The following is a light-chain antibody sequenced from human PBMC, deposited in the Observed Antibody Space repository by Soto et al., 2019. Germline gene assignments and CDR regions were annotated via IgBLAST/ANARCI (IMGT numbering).Light chain of an antibody. V-gene: IGLV2-8*01. Sequence: QSALTQPPSASGSPGQSVTISCAGTSSDVGGYNYVSWYQQYPGKAPKLMIYEVNKRPSGVPDRFSGSKSGNTASLTVSGLQAEDEADYYCSSYAGSNTWVFGNGTKVTV. CDR3: SSYAGSNTWV. CDR1: SSDVGGYNY. CDR2: EVN. J-gene: IGLJ1*01.